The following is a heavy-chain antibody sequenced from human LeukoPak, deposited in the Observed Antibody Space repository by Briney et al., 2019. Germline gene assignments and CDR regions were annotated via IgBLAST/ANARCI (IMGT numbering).Heavy chain of an antibody. CDR1: GFSISDYS. Sequence: HPGGSLRLSCAASGFSISDYSMNWVRQAPGKELEWVSYISSNNIMYYADSVKGRFTISRDNGKNSLYLQMNSLRDEDTAVYYCARDRAVAGHTYWYFDLWGRGTLVTVSS. V-gene: IGHV3-48*02. CDR2: ISSNNIM. CDR3: ARDRAVAGHTYWYFDL. J-gene: IGHJ2*01. D-gene: IGHD6-19*01.